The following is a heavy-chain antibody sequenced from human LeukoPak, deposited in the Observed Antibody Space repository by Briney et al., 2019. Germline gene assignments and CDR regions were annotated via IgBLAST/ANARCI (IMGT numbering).Heavy chain of an antibody. Sequence: ASVKVSCKASGGTFSSYAISWVRQAPGQGLEWMGGIIPIFGTANYAQKFQGRVTITADKSTSTAYMELSSLRSEETAVYYCARDGGNSGPDPWGQGTLVTVSS. J-gene: IGHJ5*02. CDR3: ARDGGNSGPDP. CDR1: GGTFSSYA. CDR2: IIPIFGTA. D-gene: IGHD4-23*01. V-gene: IGHV1-69*06.